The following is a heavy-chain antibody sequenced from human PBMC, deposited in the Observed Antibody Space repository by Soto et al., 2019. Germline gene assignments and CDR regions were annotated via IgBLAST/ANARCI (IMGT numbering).Heavy chain of an antibody. CDR1: GGSFSGYY. D-gene: IGHD1-1*01. CDR2: INHSGST. J-gene: IGHJ4*02. CDR3: ARLNWYSDY. V-gene: IGHV4-34*01. Sequence: SSETLSLTCAVYGGSFSGYYWSWIRQPPGKGLEWIGEINHSGSTNYNPSLKSRVTISVDTSKNQFSLKLSSVTAADTAVYYCARLNWYSDYWGQGTLVTVSS.